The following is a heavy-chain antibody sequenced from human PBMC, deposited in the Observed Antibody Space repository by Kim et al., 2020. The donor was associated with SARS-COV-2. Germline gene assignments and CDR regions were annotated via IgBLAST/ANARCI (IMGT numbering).Heavy chain of an antibody. CDR2: IWYDGSNK. D-gene: IGHD3-10*01. Sequence: GGSLRLSCAASGFTFSSYGMHWVRQAPGKGLEWVAVIWYDGSNKYYADSVKGRFTISRDNSKNTLYLQMNSLRAEDTAVYYCARDRDYYGSGSARGLFDYWGQGTLVTVSS. CDR3: ARDRDYYGSGSARGLFDY. J-gene: IGHJ4*02. CDR1: GFTFSSYG. V-gene: IGHV3-33*01.